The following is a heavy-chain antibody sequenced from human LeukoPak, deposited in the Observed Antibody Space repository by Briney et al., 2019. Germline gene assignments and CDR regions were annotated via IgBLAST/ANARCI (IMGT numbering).Heavy chain of an antibody. CDR1: GFTFSSYS. V-gene: IGHV3-21*01. CDR3: ARSLLLSVTTNDY. CDR2: ISSSSSYI. Sequence: GGSLRLSCAASGFTFSSYSMNWVRQAPGKGLEWVSSISSSSSYIYYADSVKGRFTISRDNAKNSLYLQMNSLRAEDTAVYYCARSLLLSVTTNDYRGQGTLVTVSS. J-gene: IGHJ4*02. D-gene: IGHD4-17*01.